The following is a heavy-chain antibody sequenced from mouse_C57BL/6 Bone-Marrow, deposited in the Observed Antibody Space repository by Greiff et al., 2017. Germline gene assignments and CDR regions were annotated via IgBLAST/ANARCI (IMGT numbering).Heavy chain of an antibody. D-gene: IGHD2-14*01. Sequence: AQLQQSGPELVKPGASVKISCKASGYAFSSSWMNWVKQRPGKGLEWIGRIYPGDGDTNYNGKFKGKATLTADKSSSTAYMQLSSLTSEDSAVYFCAVLTWFAYWGQGTLVTVSA. CDR1: GYAFSSSW. CDR2: IYPGDGDT. CDR3: AVLTWFAY. V-gene: IGHV1-82*01. J-gene: IGHJ3*01.